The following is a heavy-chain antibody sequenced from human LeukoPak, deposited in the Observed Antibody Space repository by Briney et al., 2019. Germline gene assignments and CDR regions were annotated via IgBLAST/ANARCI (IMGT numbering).Heavy chain of an antibody. CDR1: GFTFSDEY. CDR2: IDGSGNII. D-gene: IGHD2-8*01. J-gene: IGHJ4*02. CDR3: AKDTPSLCTNGVCREPIDY. V-gene: IGHV3-11*01. Sequence: HPGGSLRLSCAASGFTFSDEYMNWIRQAPGKGLEWVSYIDGSGNIIYYADSVKGRFTISRDNSKNTLYLQMNSLRAKDTAVYYCAKDTPSLCTNGVCREPIDYWGQGTLVTVSS.